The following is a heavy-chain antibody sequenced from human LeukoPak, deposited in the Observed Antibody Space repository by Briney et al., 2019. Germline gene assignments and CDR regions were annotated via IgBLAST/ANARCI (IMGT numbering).Heavy chain of an antibody. CDR3: AGPRKFGRNYYDSSGYSG. V-gene: IGHV1-2*02. Sequence: ASVKVSCKASGYTFTGYYMHWVRQAPGQGLEWMGWINPNSGGTNYAQKFQGRATMTRDTSISTAYMELSRLRSDDTAVYYCAGPRKFGRNYYDSSGYSGWGQGTLVTVSS. CDR2: INPNSGGT. D-gene: IGHD3-22*01. CDR1: GYTFTGYY. J-gene: IGHJ4*02.